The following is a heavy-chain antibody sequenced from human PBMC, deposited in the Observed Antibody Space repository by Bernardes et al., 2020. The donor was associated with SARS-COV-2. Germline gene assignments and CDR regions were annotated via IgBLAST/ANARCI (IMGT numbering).Heavy chain of an antibody. Sequence: GGSQRLSGVSSRFTFRSYWMHWVLPSPGKGLVWVSRINSDGSSTTYADSVKGRFTISRDNAKNTLYLQMNSLRAEDTAVYYCARLSGSRDAFDIWGQGTVVTVSS. D-gene: IGHD6-13*01. CDR2: INSDGSST. CDR3: ARLSGSRDAFDI. V-gene: IGHV3-74*01. J-gene: IGHJ3*02. CDR1: RFTFRSYW.